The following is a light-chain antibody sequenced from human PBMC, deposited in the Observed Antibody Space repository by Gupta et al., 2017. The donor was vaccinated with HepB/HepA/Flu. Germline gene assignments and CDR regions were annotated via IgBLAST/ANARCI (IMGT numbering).Light chain of an antibody. CDR2: WAS. V-gene: IGKV4-1*01. CDR1: QSGLSSSNSKNY. J-gene: IGKJ1*01. CDR3: QQDYSTPRT. Sequence: DIVMTQSPDSLTVSMGERATINCKSSQSGLSSSNSKNYLAWYQQKPGQPPRLLIYWASTRESGVPDRFSGSGSGTDFTLTISSLQAEDGAVYYCQQDYSTPRTFGQGTKVEIK.